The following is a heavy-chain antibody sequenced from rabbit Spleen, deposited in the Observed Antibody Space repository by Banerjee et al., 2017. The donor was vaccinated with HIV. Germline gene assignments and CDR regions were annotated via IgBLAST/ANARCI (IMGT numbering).Heavy chain of an antibody. CDR1: GFSFSGNYY. CDR3: ARDAGTYAYIDGYFNL. D-gene: IGHD6-1*01. J-gene: IGHJ4*01. CDR2: IYAARGTT. Sequence: QEQLEESGGGLVQPEGSLTLTCTASGFSFSGNYYMCWVRQAPGKGLEWIGIIYAARGTTDYASWVNGRFTISSDNAQSTVDLKMTSLTAADTATYFCARDAGTYAYIDGYFNLWGPGTLVTVS. V-gene: IGHV1S43*01.